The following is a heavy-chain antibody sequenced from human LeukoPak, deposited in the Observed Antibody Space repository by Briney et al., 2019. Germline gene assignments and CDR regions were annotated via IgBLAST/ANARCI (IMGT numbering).Heavy chain of an antibody. Sequence: ASVKVSCKASGGTFSTYVISWVRQAPGQGLEWMGWISAYNGNTNYAQKLQGRVTMTTDTSTSTAYMELRSLRSDDTAVYYCARGHTYYYDSSGYPEDYWGQGTLVTVSS. CDR3: ARGHTYYYDSSGYPEDY. CDR1: GGTFSTYV. CDR2: ISAYNGNT. D-gene: IGHD3-22*01. V-gene: IGHV1-18*01. J-gene: IGHJ4*02.